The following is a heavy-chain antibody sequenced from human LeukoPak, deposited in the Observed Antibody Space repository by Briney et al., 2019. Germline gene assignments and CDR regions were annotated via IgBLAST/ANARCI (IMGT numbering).Heavy chain of an antibody. D-gene: IGHD4-17*01. Sequence: ASVKVSCKASGYTFTGYYMHWVRQAPGQGLEWMGWISAYNGNTNYAQKLQGRVTMTTDTSTSTAYMELRSLRSDDTAVYYCARDYGDYGYFQHWGQGTLVTVSS. J-gene: IGHJ1*01. CDR3: ARDYGDYGYFQH. CDR1: GYTFTGYY. V-gene: IGHV1-18*04. CDR2: ISAYNGNT.